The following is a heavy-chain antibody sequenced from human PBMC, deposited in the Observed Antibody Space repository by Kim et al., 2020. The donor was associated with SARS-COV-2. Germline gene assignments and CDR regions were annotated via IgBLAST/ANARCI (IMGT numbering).Heavy chain of an antibody. CDR1: GFTFSSYW. Sequence: GGSLRLSCAASGFTFSSYWMSWVRQAPGKGLEWVANIKQDGSEKYYVDSVKGRFTISRDNAKNSLYLQMNSLRAEDTAVYYCARLRTGESSSWAYYYYYYGMDVWGQGTTVTVSS. V-gene: IGHV3-7*03. D-gene: IGHD6-13*01. J-gene: IGHJ6*02. CDR3: ARLRTGESSSWAYYYYYYGMDV. CDR2: IKQDGSEK.